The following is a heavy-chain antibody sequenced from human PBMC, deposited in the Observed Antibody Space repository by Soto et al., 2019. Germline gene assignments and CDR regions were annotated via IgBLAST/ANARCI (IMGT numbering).Heavy chain of an antibody. Sequence: QVQLVQSGAEVKKPGASVKVSCKASGYTFTSYYMHWVRQAPGQGLEWMGIINPSGGSTSYAQKFQGRVTMTRDTSTSTVYMELSSLRSEDTAVYSCISSGWMGGGYFDYWGQGTLVTVSS. D-gene: IGHD6-19*01. CDR3: ISSGWMGGGYFDY. V-gene: IGHV1-46*01. CDR1: GYTFTSYY. CDR2: INPSGGST. J-gene: IGHJ4*02.